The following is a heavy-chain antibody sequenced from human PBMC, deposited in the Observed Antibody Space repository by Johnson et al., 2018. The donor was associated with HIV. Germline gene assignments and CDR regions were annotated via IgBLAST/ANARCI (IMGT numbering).Heavy chain of an antibody. D-gene: IGHD3-10*01. CDR2: INWHGGST. V-gene: IGHV3-20*04. Sequence: VQLVESGGGLVQPGRSLRLSCAASGFTFYNYAMSWVRQTPGKGLEWVSGINWHGGSTGYADSVKGRFTISRDNTKNSVYLQMNSLRAEDTAVYYCARIGLPYYYGSGSYSHDAFDIWGQGTMVTVSS. J-gene: IGHJ3*02. CDR3: ARIGLPYYYGSGSYSHDAFDI. CDR1: GFTFYNYA.